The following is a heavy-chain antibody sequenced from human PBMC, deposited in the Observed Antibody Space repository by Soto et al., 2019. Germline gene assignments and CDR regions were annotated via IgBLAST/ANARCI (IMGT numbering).Heavy chain of an antibody. V-gene: IGHV5-51*01. Sequence: AESLTTSCKVSGYGFTSSWIGWVLQMPGKGLECMGIIYPGDSDTRYSPSFQGQVTISADKSISTAYLQWSSLKASDTAMYYCAGTALAGTYYYYGMDVWGQGTTVTVSS. J-gene: IGHJ6*01. CDR1: GYGFTSSW. CDR3: AGTALAGTYYYYGMDV. CDR2: IYPGDSDT. D-gene: IGHD6-19*01.